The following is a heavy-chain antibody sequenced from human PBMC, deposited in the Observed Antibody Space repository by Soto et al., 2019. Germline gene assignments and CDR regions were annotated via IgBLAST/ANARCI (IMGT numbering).Heavy chain of an antibody. Sequence: QVQLVESGGGVVQPGRSLRLSCAASGFTFSSYGMHWVRQAPGKGLEWVAVIAYDGNNKYYEDSVKGRFTISRDNSKNTLYLQMNSLRAEDTAVYYCAKEASASGYGSFDYWGQGTLVTVSS. J-gene: IGHJ4*02. CDR2: IAYDGNNK. V-gene: IGHV3-30*18. D-gene: IGHD5-18*01. CDR1: GFTFSSYG. CDR3: AKEASASGYGSFDY.